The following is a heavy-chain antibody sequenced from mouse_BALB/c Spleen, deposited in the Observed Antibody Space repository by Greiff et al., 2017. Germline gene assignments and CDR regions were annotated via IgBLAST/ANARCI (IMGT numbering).Heavy chain of an antibody. J-gene: IGHJ3*01. D-gene: IGHD1-1*01. V-gene: IGHV1-18*01. CDR3: ANYYGSSYEFAY. CDR1: GYTFTDYN. Sequence: VHVKQSGPELVKPGASVKIPCKASGYTFTDYNMDWVKQSHGKSLEWIGDINPNNGGTIYNQKFKGKATLTVDKSSSTAYMELRSLTSEDTAVYYCANYYGSSYEFAYWGQGTLVTVSA. CDR2: INPNNGGT.